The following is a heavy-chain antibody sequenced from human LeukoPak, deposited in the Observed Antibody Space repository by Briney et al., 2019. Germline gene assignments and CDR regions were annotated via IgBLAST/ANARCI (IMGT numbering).Heavy chain of an antibody. CDR1: GFTFDDYG. V-gene: IGHV3-20*04. Sequence: GGSLRLSCAASGFTFDDYGMSWVRQAPGKGLEWVSGINWNGGSTGYADSVKGRFTISRDNAKNSLYLQMNSLRAEDTALYYCARERLWFGDPRRGWFDPWGQGTLVTVSS. J-gene: IGHJ5*02. CDR2: INWNGGST. D-gene: IGHD3-10*01. CDR3: ARERLWFGDPRRGWFDP.